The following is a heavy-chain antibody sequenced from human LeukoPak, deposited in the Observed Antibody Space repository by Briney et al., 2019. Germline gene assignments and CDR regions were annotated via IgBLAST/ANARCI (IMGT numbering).Heavy chain of an antibody. D-gene: IGHD3-10*01. CDR3: ARTMVRGVIPFDY. CDR2: INPSGGST. Sequence: ASVKVSCKASGYTFISYYMHWVRQAPGQGLEWMGIINPSGGSTSYAQKFQGRVTMTRDMSTSTVYMELSSLRSEDTAVYYCARTMVRGVIPFDYWGQGTLVTVSS. J-gene: IGHJ4*02. CDR1: GYTFISYY. V-gene: IGHV1-46*01.